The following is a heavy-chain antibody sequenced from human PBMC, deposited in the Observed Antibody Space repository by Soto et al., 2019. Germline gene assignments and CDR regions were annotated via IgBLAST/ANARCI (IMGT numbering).Heavy chain of an antibody. Sequence: EVQLVESGGGLVQPGGSLRLSCAASGFTFSTYTMNWVRQAPGKGLEWISYISASGGTMYYADSVKGRFTISRDTAQNSLYLQMDSLRAEDTAVYYCARAQYTYDYWVQGTLVTVSS. J-gene: IGHJ4*02. D-gene: IGHD5-18*01. V-gene: IGHV3-48*01. CDR1: GFTFSTYT. CDR2: ISASGGTM. CDR3: ARAQYTYDY.